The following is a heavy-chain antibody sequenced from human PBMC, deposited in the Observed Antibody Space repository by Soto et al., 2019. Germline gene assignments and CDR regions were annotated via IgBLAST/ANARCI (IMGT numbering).Heavy chain of an antibody. J-gene: IGHJ4*02. CDR1: GFNFINSY. CDR3: AREFTGYFDY. V-gene: IGHV3-53*01. Sequence: PGGSLRLSCAASGFNFINSYMSWVRQAPGKGLEWVSVIYSGGSTFYADSVKGRFTISRDNSNSKVSLEMNNLRAEDTAVYYCAREFTGYFDYWGQGALVTVS. CDR2: IYSGGST.